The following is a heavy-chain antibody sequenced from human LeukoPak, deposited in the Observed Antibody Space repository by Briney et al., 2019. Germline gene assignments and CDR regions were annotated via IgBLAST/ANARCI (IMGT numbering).Heavy chain of an antibody. Sequence: SETLSLTCTVSGGSISGYYWSWIRQPPGKGLEWIGYIYYSGSTNYNPSLKSRVTISVDTSKNQFSLKLSSVTAADTAVYYCARAPYDILTRLGAFDIWGQGTMVTVSS. CDR2: IYYSGST. CDR3: ARAPYDILTRLGAFDI. J-gene: IGHJ3*02. V-gene: IGHV4-59*01. D-gene: IGHD3-9*01. CDR1: GGSISGYY.